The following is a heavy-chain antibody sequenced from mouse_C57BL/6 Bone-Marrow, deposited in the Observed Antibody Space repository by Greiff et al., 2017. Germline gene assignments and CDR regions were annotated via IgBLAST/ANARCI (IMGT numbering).Heavy chain of an antibody. CDR1: GYTFTSYW. CDR3: ARFNWDGWYFDV. CDR2: IYPGSGST. Sequence: QVQLQQPGAELVKPGASVKMSCKASGYTFTSYWITWVKQRPGQGLEWIGDIYPGSGSTNYNEKFKRKDTLTVDTASSTAYMQLSSLTSEDSAVYYCARFNWDGWYFDVWGTGTTVTVSS. D-gene: IGHD4-1*01. J-gene: IGHJ1*03. V-gene: IGHV1-55*01.